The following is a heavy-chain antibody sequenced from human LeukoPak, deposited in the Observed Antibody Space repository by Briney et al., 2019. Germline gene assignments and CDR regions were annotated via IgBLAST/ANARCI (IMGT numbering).Heavy chain of an antibody. CDR1: GFTFSNYW. V-gene: IGHV3-53*01. D-gene: IGHD6-13*01. CDR3: ARDAPQVPAAGVLAS. CDR2: MYSRGDT. J-gene: IGHJ5*02. Sequence: GGSLRLSCAASGFTFSNYWMHWVRQAPGKGLVWVSVMYSRGDTYYADSVKGRFTFSRDISKNTLYLQMNGLRTEDTAMYYCARDAPQVPAAGVLASWGQGTLVTVSS.